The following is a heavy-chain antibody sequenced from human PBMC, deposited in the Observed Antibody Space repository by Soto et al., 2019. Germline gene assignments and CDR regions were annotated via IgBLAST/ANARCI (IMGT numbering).Heavy chain of an antibody. V-gene: IGHV1-69*08. Sequence: QVQLVQSGAEVKKPGSSAKVSCKASGGTFSSYTISWVRQAPGQGLEWMGRIIPILGIANYAQKFQGRVTITADKSTSTAYMELSSLRSEDTAVYYCAREDRKGFGGIDPWGQGTLVTVSS. D-gene: IGHD3-10*01. J-gene: IGHJ5*02. CDR2: IIPILGIA. CDR1: GGTFSSYT. CDR3: AREDRKGFGGIDP.